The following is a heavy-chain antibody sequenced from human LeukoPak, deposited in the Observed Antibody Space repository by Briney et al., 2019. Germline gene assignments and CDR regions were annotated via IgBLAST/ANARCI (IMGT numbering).Heavy chain of an antibody. J-gene: IGHJ3*01. CDR3: AKPAKYYDFWSGYSESTFDF. CDR2: VRYDGSNK. CDR1: GFTFSSYG. D-gene: IGHD3-3*01. V-gene: IGHV3-30*02. Sequence: GGSLRLSCAASGFTFSSYGMHWVRQAPGKGLEWVAFVRYDGSNKYYADSVKGRFTISRDNSKNTLYLQMNSLRAEDTAVYYCAKPAKYYDFWSGYSESTFDFWGQGTMVTVSS.